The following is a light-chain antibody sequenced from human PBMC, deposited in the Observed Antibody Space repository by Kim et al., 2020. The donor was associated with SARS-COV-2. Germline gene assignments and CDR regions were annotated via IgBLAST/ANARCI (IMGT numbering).Light chain of an antibody. Sequence: SAYTGDRVTITCRASQGISSYLAWYQQKPGKAPKLLIYAASTLQSGVPSRFSGSGSGTDFTLTISCLQSEDFATYYCQQYYSYPRTFGQGTKLEI. V-gene: IGKV1-8*01. J-gene: IGKJ2*01. CDR1: QGISSY. CDR3: QQYYSYPRT. CDR2: AAS.